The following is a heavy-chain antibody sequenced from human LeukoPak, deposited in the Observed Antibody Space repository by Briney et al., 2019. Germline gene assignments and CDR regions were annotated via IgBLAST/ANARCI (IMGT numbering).Heavy chain of an antibody. V-gene: IGHV5-51*01. CDR3: ARPALWNYDRSDAFDI. J-gene: IGHJ3*02. Sequence: GESLKISCKGSGYSFTSYWIGWVRQMPGKGLEWMGIIYPGDSDTRYSPSFQGQVTISADKSISTAYLQWSSLKASDTAMYYCARPALWNYDRSDAFDIWGQGTMVTVSS. D-gene: IGHD3-22*01. CDR2: IYPGDSDT. CDR1: GYSFTSYW.